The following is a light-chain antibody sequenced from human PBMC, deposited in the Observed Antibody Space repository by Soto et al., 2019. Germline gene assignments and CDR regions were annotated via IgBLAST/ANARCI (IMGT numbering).Light chain of an antibody. CDR1: SSNIGRNY. CDR3: GTWDSILSIFV. J-gene: IGLJ1*01. CDR2: END. Sequence: QSVLTQPPSVSAAPGQKVTMSCSGGSSNIGRNYVSWHQQVPGTAPKLLIYENDKRPSGVPDRFSGSKSGTSATLGITGLQTGDEADYYCGTWDSILSIFVFGTGTKATVL. V-gene: IGLV1-51*02.